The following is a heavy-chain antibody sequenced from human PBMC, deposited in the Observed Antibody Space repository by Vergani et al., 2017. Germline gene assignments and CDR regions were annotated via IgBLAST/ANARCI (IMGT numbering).Heavy chain of an antibody. CDR1: GYTFTYRY. CDR2: ITPFNGNT. J-gene: IGHJ4*02. CDR3: ARDRNSGSYYGAGRPHFDY. Sequence: QMQLVQSGAEVKKTGSSVKVSCKASGYTFTYRYLHWVRQAPGQALEWMGWITPFNGNTNYAQKFQDRVTITRDRSMSTAYMELSSLRSEDTAVYYCARDRNSGSYYGAGRPHFDYWGQGTLVTVSS. V-gene: IGHV1-45*02. D-gene: IGHD1-26*01.